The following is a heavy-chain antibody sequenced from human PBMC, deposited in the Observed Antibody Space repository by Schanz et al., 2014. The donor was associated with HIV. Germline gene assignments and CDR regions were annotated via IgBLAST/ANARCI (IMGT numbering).Heavy chain of an antibody. CDR3: AKPEYDSRGNSQSHFDS. CDR1: GFTYRNYG. V-gene: IGHV3-33*06. Sequence: QEQLVESGGGVVQPGRSLRLSCVTSGFTYRNYGMHWVRQAPGKGLEWLAVIWVDTTRKFYSDSVRGRFIISRDNSKNTLYLQMNSLRTEDTAVYYCAKPEYDSRGNSQSHFDSWGQGTLVTVSS. D-gene: IGHD3-22*01. CDR2: IWVDTTRK. J-gene: IGHJ4*02.